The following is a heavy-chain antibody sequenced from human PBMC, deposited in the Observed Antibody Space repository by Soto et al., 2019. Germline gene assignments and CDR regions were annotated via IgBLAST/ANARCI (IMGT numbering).Heavy chain of an antibody. J-gene: IGHJ4*02. D-gene: IGHD5-12*01. CDR2: IHYNGNT. Sequence: QVQLQVSAPGLVKPSETLSLTCTVSGDSISADSWSWVRQPPGKELEWIGNIHYNGNTKYNPSLKSRVSMSVDTSKNQFSLRLISVTAADTAKYFCAREGNLGRWLQPLDFWGQGTLVTVSS. CDR1: GDSISADS. V-gene: IGHV4-59*01. CDR3: AREGNLGRWLQPLDF.